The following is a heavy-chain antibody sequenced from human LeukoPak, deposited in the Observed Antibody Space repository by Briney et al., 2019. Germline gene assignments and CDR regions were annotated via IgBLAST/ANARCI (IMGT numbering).Heavy chain of an antibody. V-gene: IGHV1-69*01. CDR1: GGTFSSYA. Sequence: SVKVSCKASGGTFSSYAISWVRQAPGQGLEWMGGIIPIFGTANYAQKLQGRVTITADESTSTAYMELSSLRSEDTAVYYCARMAGYDFWSGRDPAYYFDYWGQGTLVTVPS. D-gene: IGHD3-3*01. J-gene: IGHJ4*02. CDR2: IIPIFGTA. CDR3: ARMAGYDFWSGRDPAYYFDY.